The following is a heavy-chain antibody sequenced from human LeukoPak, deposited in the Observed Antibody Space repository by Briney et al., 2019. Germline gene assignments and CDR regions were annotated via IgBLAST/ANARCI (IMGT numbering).Heavy chain of an antibody. J-gene: IGHJ4*02. D-gene: IGHD6-19*01. CDR1: GFTFSIXT. CDR3: AGATKWLAHDF. V-gene: IGHV3-23*01. Sequence: GGSLRLSCAXSGFTFSIXTXXXXXQAPGXXXXWVSAXSGNGAXTXXAXXVXGXXXXXRDTYKNTLFLQMKSLRADDTAVYYCAGATKWLAHDFWGQGTLVTVSS. CDR2: XSGNGAXT.